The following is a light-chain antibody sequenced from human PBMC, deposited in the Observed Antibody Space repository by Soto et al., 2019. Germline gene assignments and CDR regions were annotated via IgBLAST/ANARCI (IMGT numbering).Light chain of an antibody. V-gene: IGLV3-25*02. J-gene: IGLJ3*02. Sequence: SYELTQPPSVSVSPGQTARITCSGDALPKQYAYWYQQKPVQAPVLVIYKDSERPSGIPERFSGSSSGTTVTLTISGVQAEDEDDYYCQSADSSGTYKGVFGGGTKLTVL. CDR3: QSADSSGTYKGV. CDR1: ALPKQY. CDR2: KDS.